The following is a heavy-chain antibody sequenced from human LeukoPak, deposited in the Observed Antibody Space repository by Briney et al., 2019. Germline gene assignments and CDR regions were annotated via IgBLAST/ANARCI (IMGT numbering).Heavy chain of an antibody. J-gene: IGHJ3*01. CDR1: GGSFSGYY. V-gene: IGHV4-34*01. D-gene: IGHD3-10*01. Sequence: SETLSLTCAVYGGSFSGYYWSWIRQPPGKGLEWIGEINHSGSTNYNPSLKSQVTISVDKSKNQFSLKLSFVTAADTAMYYCARSDYHNSGSHTVFDAFDVWGQGTRVTVSS. CDR2: INHSGST. CDR3: ARSDYHNSGSHTVFDAFDV.